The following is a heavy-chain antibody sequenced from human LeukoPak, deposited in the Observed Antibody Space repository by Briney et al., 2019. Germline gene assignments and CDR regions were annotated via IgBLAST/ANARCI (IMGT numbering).Heavy chain of an antibody. D-gene: IGHD5-24*01. Sequence: GGSLRLSCVASEFTFSSYEMNWVRQAPGKGLEWISYISSRSTTIYYADSVKGRFTISRDNAKNSLYLEMNSLSADDTALYYCARDGSPEASINYFDTWGQGTPVTVSS. CDR3: ARDGSPEASINYFDT. J-gene: IGHJ5*02. V-gene: IGHV3-48*03. CDR2: ISSRSTTI. CDR1: EFTFSSYE.